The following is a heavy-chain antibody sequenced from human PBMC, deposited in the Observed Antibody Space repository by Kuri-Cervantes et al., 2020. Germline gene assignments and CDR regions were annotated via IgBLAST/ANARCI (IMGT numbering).Heavy chain of an antibody. CDR1: GGSINNYY. V-gene: IGHV4-34*01. D-gene: IGHD2/OR15-2a*01. Sequence: SETLCLTCTVSGGSINNYYWSWIRQPPGKGLEWIGEINHSGSTNYNPSLKSRVTISVDTSKNQFSLKLSSVTAADTAVYYCGRDPNIHGYYYGMDVWGQGTTVTVSS. J-gene: IGHJ6*02. CDR3: GRDPNIHGYYYGMDV. CDR2: INHSGST.